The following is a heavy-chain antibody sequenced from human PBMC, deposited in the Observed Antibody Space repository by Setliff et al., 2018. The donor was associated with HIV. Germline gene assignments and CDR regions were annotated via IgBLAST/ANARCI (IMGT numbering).Heavy chain of an antibody. J-gene: IGHJ5*02. D-gene: IGHD3-10*01. CDR3: ARSIHGGGSEPFDT. V-gene: IGHV4-4*07. Sequence: SETLSLTCNVSGVSVRNFYWSWLRQTAGEGLEWIGRVYVSGNTNSNPSLKSRVTMSLDRAKNQVSLELDSVTAADTAIYYCARSIHGGGSEPFDTWGQGILVTVSS. CDR1: GVSVRNFY. CDR2: VYVSGNT.